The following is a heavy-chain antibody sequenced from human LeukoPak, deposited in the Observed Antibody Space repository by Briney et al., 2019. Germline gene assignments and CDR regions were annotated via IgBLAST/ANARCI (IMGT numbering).Heavy chain of an antibody. V-gene: IGHV4-39*01. CDR2: IYYSGST. Sequence: SETLSLTCTVSGGSISSSSYYWGWIRQPPGKGLEWIGSIYYSGSTYYNPSLKSRVTISVDTSKNQFSLKLSSVTAADTAVYYCARSLTRISTFDYWGQGTLVTVSS. CDR1: GGSISSSSYY. J-gene: IGHJ4*02. D-gene: IGHD2/OR15-2a*01. CDR3: ARSLTRISTFDY.